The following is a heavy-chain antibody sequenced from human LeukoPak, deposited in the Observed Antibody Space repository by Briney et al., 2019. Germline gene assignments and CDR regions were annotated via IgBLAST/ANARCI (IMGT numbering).Heavy chain of an antibody. V-gene: IGHV1-2*02. J-gene: IGHJ4*02. Sequence: ASVKVSCKASGYTFTDYYIHWVRQAPGQGLEWMGWINPNSGGTNNAQKLQGRVTMTRDTSISTAYMELSRLRSDDTAVYYCARGDETSDYYYPLFDYWGRGTPVTVSS. CDR1: GYTFTDYY. CDR3: ARGDETSDYYYPLFDY. D-gene: IGHD3-22*01. CDR2: INPNSGGT.